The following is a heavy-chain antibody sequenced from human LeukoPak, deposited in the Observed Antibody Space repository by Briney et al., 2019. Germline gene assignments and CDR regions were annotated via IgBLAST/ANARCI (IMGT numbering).Heavy chain of an antibody. CDR2: ISSSSSTI. J-gene: IGHJ4*02. Sequence: GGSLRLSCAASGFTFSSYSMNWVRQAPGKGLEWVSYISSSSSTIYYAGSVKGRFTISRDHAKNSLYLQMNSLRAEDTAVYYCAREDCSSTSCPISYWGQGTLVTVSS. CDR3: AREDCSSTSCPISY. D-gene: IGHD2-2*01. CDR1: GFTFSSYS. V-gene: IGHV3-48*04.